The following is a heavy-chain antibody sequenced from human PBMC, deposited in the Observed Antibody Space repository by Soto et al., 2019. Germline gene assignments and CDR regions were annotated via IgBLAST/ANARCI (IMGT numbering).Heavy chain of an antibody. CDR2: IIPIFGTA. D-gene: IGHD3-22*01. CDR3: ARDELKRRYYDSSGYYNPFDY. J-gene: IGHJ4*02. CDR1: GGTFSSYA. V-gene: IGHV1-69*13. Sequence: GASVKVSCQASGGTFSSYAISLVRQAPGQGLEWMGGIIPIFGTANYAQKFQGRVTITADESTSTAYMELSSLRSEDTAVYYCARDELKRRYYDSSGYYNPFDYWGQGTLVTVSS.